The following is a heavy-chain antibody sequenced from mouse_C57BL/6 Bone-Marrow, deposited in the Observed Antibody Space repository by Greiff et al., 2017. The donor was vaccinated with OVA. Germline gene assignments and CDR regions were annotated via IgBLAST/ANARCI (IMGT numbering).Heavy chain of an antibody. CDR3: ARGRRYYAMDY. J-gene: IGHJ4*01. CDR1: GFTFSDYY. CDR2: INYDGSST. V-gene: IGHV5-16*01. Sequence: EVQLVESEGGLVQPGSSMKLSCTASGFTFSDYYMAWVRQVPEKGLEWVANINYDGSSTYYLDSLKSRFIISRDNAKNILYLQMSSLKSEDTATYYCARGRRYYAMDYWGQGTSVTVSS.